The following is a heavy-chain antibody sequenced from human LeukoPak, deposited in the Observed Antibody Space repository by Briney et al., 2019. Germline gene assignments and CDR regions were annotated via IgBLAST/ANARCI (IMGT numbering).Heavy chain of an antibody. J-gene: IGHJ6*03. CDR1: GGSFSGYY. CDR2: INHSGST. Sequence: SETLSLTCAVYGGSFSGYYWSWIRQPPGKGLEWIGEINHSGSTNYNPSLKSRVTIPVDTSKDQFSLKLSSVTAADTAVYYCARGGSVPAGYYYYYYYMDVWGKGTTVTVSS. D-gene: IGHD2-2*01. CDR3: ARGGSVPAGYYYYYYYMDV. V-gene: IGHV4-34*01.